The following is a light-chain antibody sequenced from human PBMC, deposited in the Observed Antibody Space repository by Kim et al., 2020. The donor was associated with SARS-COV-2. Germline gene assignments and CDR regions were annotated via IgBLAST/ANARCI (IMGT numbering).Light chain of an antibody. CDR1: SSDVGLYDY. CDR3: SSFTARTTFV. V-gene: IGLV2-14*03. CDR2: DVT. J-gene: IGLJ3*02. Sequence: QSITISCTGTSSDVGLYDYVSWYQQHPGKAPRLLIYDVTKRPSGLPDRFSGSKSGNTASLTISGLQAEDEADYYCSSFTARTTFVFGGGTQLTVL.